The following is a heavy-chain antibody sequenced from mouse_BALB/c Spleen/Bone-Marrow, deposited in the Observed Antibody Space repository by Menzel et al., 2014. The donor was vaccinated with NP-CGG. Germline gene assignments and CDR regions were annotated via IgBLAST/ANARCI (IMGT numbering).Heavy chain of an antibody. J-gene: IGHJ2*01. CDR1: GYTFTSYV. CDR2: FNPYNDGT. V-gene: IGHV1-14*01. Sequence: VQLKESGPELVQPGAPVKLSCKASGYTFTSYVMHWVKQKPGQGLEWIGYFNPYNDGTKYNEKFKGKATLTSDKSSSTAYMELSSLTSEDSAVYYCTRGATPDYWGQGTTLTVSS. CDR3: TRGATPDY. D-gene: IGHD3-1*01.